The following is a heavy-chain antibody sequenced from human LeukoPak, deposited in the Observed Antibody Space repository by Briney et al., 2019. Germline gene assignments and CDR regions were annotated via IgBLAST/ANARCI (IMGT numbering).Heavy chain of an antibody. D-gene: IGHD2-8*01. CDR2: INPSGGST. Sequence: EASVKVSCKASGYTFTSYYIHWVRQAPGQGLEWMGIINPSGGSTSFEQKFQGRVTMTRDMSTSTVYMELSSLRSEDTAVYYCARASGYCTNGVCWTDAFDIWGQGTMVTVSS. CDR3: ARASGYCTNGVCWTDAFDI. V-gene: IGHV1-46*01. CDR1: GYTFTSYY. J-gene: IGHJ3*02.